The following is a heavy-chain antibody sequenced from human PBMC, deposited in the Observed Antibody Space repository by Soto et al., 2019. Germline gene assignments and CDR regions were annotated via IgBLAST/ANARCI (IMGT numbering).Heavy chain of an antibody. CDR2: IYPNTETT. Sequence: ASVKVSCKASGYSFSGYYIQWVRQAPGQGPEWLGWIYPNTETTDFSKKFQGRVTMTSDMSTRTVYMELRDLRSDDTAVYYCVSLQTSGWPGVHWGQGTPVTVSS. CDR3: VSLQTSGWPGVH. CDR1: GYSFSGYY. J-gene: IGHJ4*02. D-gene: IGHD6-25*01. V-gene: IGHV1-2*02.